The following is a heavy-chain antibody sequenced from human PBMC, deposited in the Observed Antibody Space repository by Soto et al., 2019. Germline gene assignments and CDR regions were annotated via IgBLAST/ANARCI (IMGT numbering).Heavy chain of an antibody. CDR2: ISAYNGNT. Sequence: ASVKVSCKASGYTFTSYGISWVRQAPGQGLEWMGWISAYNGNTNYAQKLQGRVTMTTDTSTSTAYMELRSLRSDDTAVYYCARASTMVRGAKRVIYYYYMDVWGKGTTVTVSS. D-gene: IGHD3-10*01. CDR1: GYTFTSYG. V-gene: IGHV1-18*01. CDR3: ARASTMVRGAKRVIYYYYMDV. J-gene: IGHJ6*03.